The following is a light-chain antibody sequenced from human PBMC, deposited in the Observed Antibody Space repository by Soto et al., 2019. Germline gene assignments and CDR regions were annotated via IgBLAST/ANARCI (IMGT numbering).Light chain of an antibody. CDR2: DVN. CDR1: TTDVDGYDY. V-gene: IGLV2-14*03. Sequence: QSVLTQPSSVSGSPGQSITISCTGATTDVDGYDYVSWYQQHPGQAPKLMIFDVNNRPSGVSGRFSGSKSGDTASLTISGLQAEDDGDYYCTSHTGSAPFSVFGSGTKVTVL. J-gene: IGLJ1*01. CDR3: TSHTGSAPFSV.